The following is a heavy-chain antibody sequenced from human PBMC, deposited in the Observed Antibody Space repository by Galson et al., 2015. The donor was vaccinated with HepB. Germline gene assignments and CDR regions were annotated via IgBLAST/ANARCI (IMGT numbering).Heavy chain of an antibody. Sequence: PALVKPTQTLTLPCTFSGFSHSTSGMCVSWIRQPPGKALEWLARIDWDDDKYYSASLKTRLTISKDTSKNQVVLTMTNMDPVDTATYYCARRNEEQQLGLDYWGQGTLVTVSS. CDR2: IDWDDDK. CDR3: ARRNEEQQLGLDY. V-gene: IGHV2-70*11. CDR1: GFSHSTSGMC. J-gene: IGHJ4*01. D-gene: IGHD6-13*01.